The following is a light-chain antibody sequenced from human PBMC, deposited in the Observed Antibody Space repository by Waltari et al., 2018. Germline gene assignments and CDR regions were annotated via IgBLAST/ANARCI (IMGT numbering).Light chain of an antibody. J-gene: IGKJ2*01. CDR3: QQANTFPYT. CDR2: AAS. V-gene: IGKV1-12*01. CDR1: QDVSNW. Sequence: DIQMTQSPSSVSASVGDRVTITCRASQDVSNWLAWYQQKPGKAPKFLIYAASRLQRGVPSRFSGSGSGTDFTLTISSLQPDDFATDYCQQANTFPYTFGQGTKVEIK.